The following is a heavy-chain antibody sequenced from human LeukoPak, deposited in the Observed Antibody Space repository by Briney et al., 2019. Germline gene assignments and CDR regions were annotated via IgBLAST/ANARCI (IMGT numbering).Heavy chain of an antibody. CDR1: GYTLTELS. CDR2: FDPEDGET. J-gene: IGHJ4*02. V-gene: IGHV1-24*01. Sequence: ASVKVSCKVSGYTLTELSMHWVRQAPGKGLEWMGGFDPEDGETIYAQKFQGRVTMTEDTSTDTAYMELSSLRSEDTAVYYCATDHYGSGYGSAFDFWGQGTLVTVSS. D-gene: IGHD3-10*01. CDR3: ATDHYGSGYGSAFDF.